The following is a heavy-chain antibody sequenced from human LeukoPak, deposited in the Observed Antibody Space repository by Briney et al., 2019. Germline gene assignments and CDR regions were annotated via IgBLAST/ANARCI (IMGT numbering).Heavy chain of an antibody. V-gene: IGHV1-69*04. CDR1: GGTFSSYA. J-gene: IGHJ4*02. CDR2: IIPILGIA. Sequence: GASVKVSCKASGGTFSSYAISWVRQAPGQGLEWMGRIIPILGIANYAQKFQGRVTITADKSTSTAYMGLSSLRSEDTAVYYCARDEGYGDPIDYWGQGTLVTVSS. CDR3: ARDEGYGDPIDY. D-gene: IGHD4-17*01.